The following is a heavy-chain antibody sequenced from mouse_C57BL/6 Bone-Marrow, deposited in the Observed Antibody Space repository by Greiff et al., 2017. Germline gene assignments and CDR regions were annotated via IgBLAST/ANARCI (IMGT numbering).Heavy chain of an antibody. V-gene: IGHV5-6*02. CDR2: ISSGGSYT. J-gene: IGHJ3*01. CDR1: GFTFSSYG. D-gene: IGHD1-1*01. Sequence: EVMLVESGGDLVKPGGSLKLSCAASGFTFSSYGMSWVRQTPDKRLEWVATISSGGSYTYYPDSVKGRFTISRDNAKNTLYLQMSSLKSEDTAMYYCARRAYGSSGFAYWGQGTLVTVSA. CDR3: ARRAYGSSGFAY.